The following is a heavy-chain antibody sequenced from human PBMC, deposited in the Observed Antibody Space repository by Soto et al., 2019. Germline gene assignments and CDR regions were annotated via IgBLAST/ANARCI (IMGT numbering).Heavy chain of an antibody. CDR2: ISAYNGNT. CDR3: ARDPGMGYYYYGMDV. Sequence: SVKVTCKDSGGTYSSNASSWVRQAPGQGLEWMGWISAYNGNTNYAQKLQGRVTMTTDTSTSTAYMELRSLRSDDTAVYYCARDPGMGYYYYGMDVWGQGTTVTVS. CDR1: GGTYSSNA. V-gene: IGHV1-18*01. D-gene: IGHD3-10*01. J-gene: IGHJ6*02.